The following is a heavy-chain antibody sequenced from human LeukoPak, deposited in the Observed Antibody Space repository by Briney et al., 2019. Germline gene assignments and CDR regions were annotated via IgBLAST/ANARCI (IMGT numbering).Heavy chain of an antibody. Sequence: GGSLRLSCAASRFTVSSNYMSWVRQAPGKGLEWVSVIYSGGSTYYADSVKGRFTISRDNSKNTLYLQMNSLRAEDTAVYYCARMEEQWLAIDYWGQGTLVTVSS. J-gene: IGHJ4*02. D-gene: IGHD6-19*01. CDR1: RFTVSSNY. CDR2: IYSGGST. V-gene: IGHV3-53*01. CDR3: ARMEEQWLAIDY.